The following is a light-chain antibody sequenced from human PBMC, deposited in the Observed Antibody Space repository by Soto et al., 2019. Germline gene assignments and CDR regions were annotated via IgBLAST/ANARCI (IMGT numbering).Light chain of an antibody. CDR2: EVN. J-gene: IGLJ3*02. CDR1: SSDVGAYNY. CDR3: GTWDSSLNTMM. Sequence: QSALTQPPSASGSPGQSVTISCTGTSSDVGAYNYVSWYQHHPGKAPKLMVYEVNKRPSGIPDRFSGSKSGTSATLGITGLQTGDEADYFCGTWDSSLNTMMFGGGTKLTVL. V-gene: IGLV2-8*01.